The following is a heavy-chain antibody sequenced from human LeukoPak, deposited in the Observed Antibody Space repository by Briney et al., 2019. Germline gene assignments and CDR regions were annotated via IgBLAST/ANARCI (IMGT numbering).Heavy chain of an antibody. J-gene: IGHJ4*02. D-gene: IGHD3-10*01. Sequence: SETLSLTCTVSGGSINSSSYYWGWIRQPPGEALEWIGSIYHSGYTYYNPSLKSRVTISVDTSKSQSPLKLSSVTAADPAVYYCARSSMFRGVTVDYWGQGTLVTVSS. CDR1: GGSINSSSYY. V-gene: IGHV4-39*01. CDR2: IYHSGYT. CDR3: ARSSMFRGVTVDY.